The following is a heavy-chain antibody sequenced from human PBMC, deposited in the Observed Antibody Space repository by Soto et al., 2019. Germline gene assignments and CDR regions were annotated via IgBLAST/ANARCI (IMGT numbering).Heavy chain of an antibody. D-gene: IGHD1-20*01. CDR2: MYYSGSP. J-gene: IGHJ4*02. CDR3: ATMLIAGTTPYYFDN. V-gene: IGHV4-39*05. Sequence: SEAPSLPCLFSCDPISHKNHYWGWVRPPPGKGLEWIANMYYSGSPYYSPSLKSRVTISVDTSKKQFSLKLSSVTAADTAVYYCATMLIAGTTPYYFDNWGQGTLVTVSS. CDR1: CDPISHKNHY.